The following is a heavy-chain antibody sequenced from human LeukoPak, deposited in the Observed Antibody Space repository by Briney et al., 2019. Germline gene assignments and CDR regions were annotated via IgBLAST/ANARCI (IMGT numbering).Heavy chain of an antibody. Sequence: PSETLSLTCTVSGGSISSGGYYWSWIRQHPGKGLEWIGYIYYSGSTYYNPSLKSRVTISVDTSKDQFSLKLSSVTAADTAVYYCARDVWLDYYYYGMDVWGQGTTVTVSS. CDR3: ARDVWLDYYYYGMDV. CDR1: GGSISSGGYY. J-gene: IGHJ6*02. D-gene: IGHD5-12*01. V-gene: IGHV4-31*03. CDR2: IYYSGST.